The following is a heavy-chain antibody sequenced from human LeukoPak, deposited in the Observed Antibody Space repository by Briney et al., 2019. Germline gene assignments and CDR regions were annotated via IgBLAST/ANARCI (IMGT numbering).Heavy chain of an antibody. V-gene: IGHV4-39*07. Sequence: TSETLSLTCTVSGGSISSSSYYWGWIRQPPGKGLEWIGSIYYSGSTYYNPSLKSRVTISVDTSKNQFSLKLSSVTAADTAVYYCARSRVTEYYFDYWGQGTLVTVSS. J-gene: IGHJ4*02. CDR1: GGSISSSSYY. CDR2: IYYSGST. CDR3: ARSRVTEYYFDY. D-gene: IGHD5-18*01.